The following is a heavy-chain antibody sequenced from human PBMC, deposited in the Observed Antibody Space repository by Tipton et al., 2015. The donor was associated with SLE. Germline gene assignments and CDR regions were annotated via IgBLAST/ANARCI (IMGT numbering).Heavy chain of an antibody. CDR1: GYTFATYW. Sequence: QLVQSGAEVKKAGESLKISCKGSGYTFATYWIGWVRQIPGKGLEWMGIIYPADSDTRYSPSFQGQVTISVDRSIDTAYLQWSSLKASDTAMYYCARRVVDYGDSNRLDPWGQGTLVTVSS. V-gene: IGHV5-51*01. CDR3: ARRVVDYGDSNRLDP. D-gene: IGHD4-17*01. CDR2: IYPADSDT. J-gene: IGHJ5*02.